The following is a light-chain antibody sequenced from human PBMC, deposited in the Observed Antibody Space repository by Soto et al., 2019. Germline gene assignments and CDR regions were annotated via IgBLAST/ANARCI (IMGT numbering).Light chain of an antibody. CDR2: EVS. V-gene: IGLV2-8*01. Sequence: QSVLTQPPSASGSPGQSVTISCTGTSSDVGVYAYVSWYQQHTDKAPKLMIYEVSKRTTGVPDRFSGSKSGNTASLTVSVLHDYDGADYYCGSYAGSNHGVFGGGTKLTVL. CDR1: SSDVGVYAY. J-gene: IGLJ3*02. CDR3: GSYAGSNHGV.